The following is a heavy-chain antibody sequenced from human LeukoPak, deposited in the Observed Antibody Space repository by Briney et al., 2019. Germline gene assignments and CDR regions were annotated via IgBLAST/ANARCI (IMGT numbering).Heavy chain of an antibody. CDR1: GYTFTDHY. V-gene: IGHV1-2*02. D-gene: IGHD1-26*01. CDR2: INPNSGGT. J-gene: IGHJ5*02. CDR3: ARERRWVGATRGNRFDP. Sequence: ASVKVSCKTSGYTFTDHYIHWVRQAPGQGLEWMGWINPNSGGTDYAQKFQGRVTMTRDTSISAAYMDLIRLRSDDTAVYYCARERRWVGATRGNRFDPWGQGTLVTVSS.